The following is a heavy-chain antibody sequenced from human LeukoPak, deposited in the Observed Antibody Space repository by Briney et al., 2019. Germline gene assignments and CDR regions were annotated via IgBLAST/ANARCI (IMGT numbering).Heavy chain of an antibody. CDR2: INQDGSVK. Sequence: GGSLRLSCADSGFTFSSSWMTWVRQAPGKGLEWVANINQDGSVKHYVDSMKGRFTISRDNAKNSLFLQMNSLRAEDTAVYYCARDPTADYYDSSGTDDAFDIWGQGAMVTVSS. D-gene: IGHD3-22*01. J-gene: IGHJ3*02. CDR3: ARDPTADYYDSSGTDDAFDI. V-gene: IGHV3-7*01. CDR1: GFTFSSSW.